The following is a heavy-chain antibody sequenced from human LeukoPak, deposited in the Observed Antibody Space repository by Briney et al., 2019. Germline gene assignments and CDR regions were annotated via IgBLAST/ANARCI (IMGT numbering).Heavy chain of an antibody. CDR1: GFPLSNSW. D-gene: IGHD1/OR15-1a*01. J-gene: IGHJ6*04. CDR2: INKDGGGI. V-gene: IGHV3-7*03. CDR3: AGGNSIDV. Sequence: GGSLRLSCAASGFPLSNSWMYWVRQAPGKGLEGVAIINKDGGGISYVDSVKGRFIISRDNARNSLYLQMNSLRVEDTAVYFCAGGNSIDVWGKGAAVTVSS.